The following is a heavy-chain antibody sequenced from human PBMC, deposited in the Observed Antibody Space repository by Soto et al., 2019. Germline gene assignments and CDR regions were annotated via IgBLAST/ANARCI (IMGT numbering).Heavy chain of an antibody. CDR2: IYYSGST. CDR1: GGSISSSSYY. V-gene: IGHV4-39*01. J-gene: IGHJ6*02. Sequence: SETLSLTCTVSGGSISSSSYYWGWIRQPPGKGLEWIGSIYYSGSTYYNPSLKSRVTISVDTSKNQFSLKLSSVTAADTAVYYCARTPGGLWFGDGYYYGMDVWGQGTTVTVS. CDR3: ARTPGGLWFGDGYYYGMDV. D-gene: IGHD3-10*01.